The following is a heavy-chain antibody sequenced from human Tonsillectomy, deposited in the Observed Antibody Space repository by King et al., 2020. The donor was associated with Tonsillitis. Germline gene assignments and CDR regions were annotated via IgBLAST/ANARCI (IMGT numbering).Heavy chain of an antibody. J-gene: IGHJ3*02. D-gene: IGHD7-27*01. CDR3: ARWGRRGAFDI. Sequence: VQLQQWGAGLLKPSETLSLTCAVYGGSFSGYYWSWIRQPPGKGLEWIGEINHSGSTNYNPSLKSRVTISVDTSKNQFSLKLSSVTAADTAVYYCARWGRRGAFDIWGQGTMVTVSS. CDR2: INHSGST. CDR1: GGSFSGYY. V-gene: IGHV4-34*01.